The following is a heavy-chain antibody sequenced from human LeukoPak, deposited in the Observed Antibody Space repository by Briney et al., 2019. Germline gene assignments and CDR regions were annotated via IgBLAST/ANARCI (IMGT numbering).Heavy chain of an antibody. Sequence: GGSLRLSCAASGFTFSSYAMHWVRQAPGKGLEWVANIKPDGTTKFYVDSVKGRFTISRDNALNSLYLQMNSLRAEDTAIYYCARSIPYGTTWYGRSDYWGQGTLVTVSS. CDR3: ARSIPYGTTWYGRSDY. V-gene: IGHV3-7*03. J-gene: IGHJ4*02. CDR2: IKPDGTTK. D-gene: IGHD6-13*01. CDR1: GFTFSSYA.